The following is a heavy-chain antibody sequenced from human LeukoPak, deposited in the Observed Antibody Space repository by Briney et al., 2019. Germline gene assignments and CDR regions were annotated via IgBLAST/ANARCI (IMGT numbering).Heavy chain of an antibody. V-gene: IGHV4-39*01. Sequence: SETLSLTCTVSGGSLPSSSHYWGWLRHPPGMGLEWVGSVHYTGNTYYNSSLSSRITISVDTPSNQFSLRLNSVTAADTALYYCARHDPFQYWGQGALVTVSS. CDR2: VHYTGNT. CDR3: ARHDPFQY. CDR1: GGSLPSSSHY. J-gene: IGHJ4*02.